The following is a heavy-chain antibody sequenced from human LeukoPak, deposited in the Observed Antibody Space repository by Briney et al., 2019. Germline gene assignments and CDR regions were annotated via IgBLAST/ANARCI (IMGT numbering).Heavy chain of an antibody. V-gene: IGHV3-33*01. CDR3: ARAYGGNSALSDY. CDR1: GFTFSGYG. D-gene: IGHD4-23*01. J-gene: IGHJ4*02. CDR2: IYYDGSNK. Sequence: PGGSLRLSCAASGFTFSGYGMHWVRQAPGKGLEWVAVIYYDGSNKYYADSVKGRFTISRDNSKNTLYLQMNSLRAEDTAVYYCARAYGGNSALSDYWGQGTLVTVSS.